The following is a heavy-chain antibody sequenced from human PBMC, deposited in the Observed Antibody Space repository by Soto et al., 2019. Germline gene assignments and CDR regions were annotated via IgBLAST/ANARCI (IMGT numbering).Heavy chain of an antibody. CDR2: TSGSGDST. J-gene: IGHJ4*02. CDR3: AKASQEPVQRIPFSR. V-gene: IGHV3-23*01. CDR1: GFAFSSYA. Sequence: EVQLLESGGGLVQPGGSLRLSCAASGFAFSSYAMSWVRQAPGKGLQWVSTTSGSGDSTYYADSVKGRFTISRDNSKNTLDLHMSSLTAEYTTVYYCAKASQEPVQRIPFSRWCQGTLVTVSS. D-gene: IGHD2-21*01.